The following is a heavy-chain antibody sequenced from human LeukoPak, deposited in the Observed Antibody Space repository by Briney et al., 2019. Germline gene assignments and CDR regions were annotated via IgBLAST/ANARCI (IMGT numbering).Heavy chain of an antibody. V-gene: IGHV4-39*01. CDR2: IYYSGST. J-gene: IGHJ6*02. D-gene: IGHD3/OR15-3a*01. CDR3: ARHWTGYYYYGMDV. CDR1: GDSIISSSHY. Sequence: TSETLSLTCTVFGDSIISSSHYWGWIRQPPGKGLEWIGSIYYSGSTHFNPSLQSRVTMSVDASKNQFSLKLSSVTAADTAGYYCARHWTGYYYYGMDVWGQGTTVTVSS.